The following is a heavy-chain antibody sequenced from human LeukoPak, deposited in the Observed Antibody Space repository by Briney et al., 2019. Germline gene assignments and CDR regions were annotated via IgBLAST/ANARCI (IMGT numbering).Heavy chain of an antibody. CDR3: ARLRAFGTRGNWNCGWFDP. CDR2: IYYSGST. CDR1: GGSISSSSYY. V-gene: IGHV4-39*01. Sequence: PSETLSLTCTVSGGSISSSSYYWGWIRQPPGKGLEWIGSIYYSGSTYYNPSLKSRVTISVDTSKNQFSLKLSSVTAADTAVYYCARLRAFGTRGNWNCGWFDPWGQGTLVTVSS. J-gene: IGHJ5*02. D-gene: IGHD1-1*01.